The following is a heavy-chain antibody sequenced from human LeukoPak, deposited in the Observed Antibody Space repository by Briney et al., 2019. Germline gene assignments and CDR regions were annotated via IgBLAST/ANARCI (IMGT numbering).Heavy chain of an antibody. CDR1: GFTFSSYS. J-gene: IGHJ4*02. CDR3: ARVSFHTAMAPPFDY. CDR2: ISSSSSYI. V-gene: IGHV3-21*01. Sequence: PGGSLRLSCAASGFTFSSYSMNWVRQAPGKGLEWVSSISSSSSYIYYADSVKGRFTISRDNAKNSLYLQMNSLRAEDTAVYYCARVSFHTAMAPPFDYWGQGTLVTVSS. D-gene: IGHD5-18*01.